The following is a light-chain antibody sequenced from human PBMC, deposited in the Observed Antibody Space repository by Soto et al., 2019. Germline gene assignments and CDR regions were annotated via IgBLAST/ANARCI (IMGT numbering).Light chain of an antibody. CDR2: GAS. CDR3: QQYDNWPPT. Sequence: IVLTQSPGTPSFSPGERATLSFRASQSVSSSYLAWYQQKPGQAPRLLIYGASTRATGIPARFSGSGSGTEFTLTISSLQSEDFVVYYCQQYDNWPPTFGQGTRLEI. CDR1: QSVSSSY. V-gene: IGKV3-15*01. J-gene: IGKJ5*01.